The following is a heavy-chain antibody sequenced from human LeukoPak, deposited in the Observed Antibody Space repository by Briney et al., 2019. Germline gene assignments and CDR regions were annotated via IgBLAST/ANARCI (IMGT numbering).Heavy chain of an antibody. CDR3: VRGDNRDY. CDR2: IGYTSTDK. Sequence: PGGSLRLSCAASGFSFSTSTMNWVRQAPGKGLEWVSSIGYTSTDKYYLASVKGRFTISRDNAENSLYLQMNSLRAEDSAVYYCVRGDNRDYWGQGTLVTVSS. D-gene: IGHD1-14*01. J-gene: IGHJ4*02. CDR1: GFSFSTST. V-gene: IGHV3-21*01.